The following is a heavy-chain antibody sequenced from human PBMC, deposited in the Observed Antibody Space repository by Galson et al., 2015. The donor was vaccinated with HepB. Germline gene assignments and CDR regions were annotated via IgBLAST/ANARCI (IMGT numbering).Heavy chain of an antibody. D-gene: IGHD1-26*01. CDR1: GFTFSSYA. Sequence: SLRLSCAASGFTFSSYAMHWVRQAPGKGLEWVAVISYDGSNKYYADSVKGRFTISRDNSKNTLYLQMNSLRAEDTAVYYCARKSDSGSYRTTHFDYWGQGTLVTVSS. CDR2: ISYDGSNK. V-gene: IGHV3-30-3*01. J-gene: IGHJ4*02. CDR3: ARKSDSGSYRTTHFDY.